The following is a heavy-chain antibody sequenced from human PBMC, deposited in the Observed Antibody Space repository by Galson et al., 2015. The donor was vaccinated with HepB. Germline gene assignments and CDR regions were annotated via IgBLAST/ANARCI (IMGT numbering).Heavy chain of an antibody. V-gene: IGHV3-7*03. D-gene: IGHD6-13*01. CDR2: IKQDGSEK. J-gene: IGHJ6*03. Sequence: SLRLSCAASGFTFSSYWMSWVRQAPGKGLEWVANIKQDGSEKYYVDSVKGRFTISRDNAKNSLYLQMNSLRAEDTAVYYCARDQPAAGRGYYYYYYMDVWGKGTTVTVSS. CDR1: GFTFSSYW. CDR3: ARDQPAAGRGYYYYYYMDV.